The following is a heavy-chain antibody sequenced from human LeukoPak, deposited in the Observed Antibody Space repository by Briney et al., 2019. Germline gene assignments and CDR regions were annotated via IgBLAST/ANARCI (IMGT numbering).Heavy chain of an antibody. Sequence: GASVKVSCKASGYTFTIFGISWVRQAPGQGLEWMGWISAYNGNTNYAQKVQGRVTMTTDTSTSTAYMGLRSLTSDDTAMYYCARDGAERPHYMDVWGKGTTVTVSS. CDR3: ARDGAERPHYMDV. CDR2: ISAYNGNT. V-gene: IGHV1-18*01. CDR1: GYTFTIFG. J-gene: IGHJ6*03. D-gene: IGHD1-1*01.